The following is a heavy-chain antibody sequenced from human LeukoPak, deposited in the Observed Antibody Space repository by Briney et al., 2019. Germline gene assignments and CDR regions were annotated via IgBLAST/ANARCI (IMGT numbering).Heavy chain of an antibody. Sequence: GGSLRLSCAASGFTFNKYAMSWVRQAPGKGLEWVANIKQDGSDKYYVDSVKGRFTISRDNAKNSLYLQVNSLRAEDTAVYYCARLTGTTGFDFWGQGTLVTVSS. V-gene: IGHV3-7*01. CDR2: IKQDGSDK. D-gene: IGHD1-1*01. CDR1: GFTFNKYA. J-gene: IGHJ4*02. CDR3: ARLTGTTGFDF.